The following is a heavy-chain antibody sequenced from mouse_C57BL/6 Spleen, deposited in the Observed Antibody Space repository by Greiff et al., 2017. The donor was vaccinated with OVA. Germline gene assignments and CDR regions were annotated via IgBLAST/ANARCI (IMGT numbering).Heavy chain of an antibody. D-gene: IGHD1-1*01. CDR2: IYPRSGNT. Sequence: QVQLKESGAELARPGASVKLSCKASGYTFTSYGISWVKQRTGQGLEWIGEIYPRSGNTYYNEKFKGKATLTADKSSSTAYMELRSLTSEDSAVYFCAMIYYVSSGAYWGQGTLVTVSA. CDR3: AMIYYVSSGAY. J-gene: IGHJ3*01. CDR1: GYTFTSYG. V-gene: IGHV1-81*01.